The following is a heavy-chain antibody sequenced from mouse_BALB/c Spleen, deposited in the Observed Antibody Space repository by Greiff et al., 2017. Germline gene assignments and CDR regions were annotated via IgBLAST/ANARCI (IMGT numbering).Heavy chain of an antibody. V-gene: IGHV1-18*01. Sequence: EVQLQESGPELVKPGASVKIPCTASGYTFTDYNMDWVKQSHGKSLEWIGDINPNNGGTIYNQKFKGKATLTVDKSSSTAYMELRSLTSEDTAVYYCARGRYGGEFAYWGQGTLVTVSA. J-gene: IGHJ3*01. CDR1: GYTFTDYN. D-gene: IGHD2-14*01. CDR3: ARGRYGGEFAY. CDR2: INPNNGGT.